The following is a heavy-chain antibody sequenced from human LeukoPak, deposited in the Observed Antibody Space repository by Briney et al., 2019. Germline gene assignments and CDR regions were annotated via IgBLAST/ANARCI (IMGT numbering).Heavy chain of an antibody. V-gene: IGHV5-10-1*01. CDR1: GYSFTSYW. CDR3: ARHYGSGSYYNLYYYGMDV. D-gene: IGHD3-10*01. J-gene: IGHJ6*04. CDR2: IDPSDSYT. Sequence: GESLRISCKGSGYSFTSYWISWVRQMPGKGLEWMGRIDPSDSYTNYSPSFQGHVTISADKSISTAYLQWSSLKASDTAMYNCARHYGSGSYYNLYYYGMDVWGKGTTVTVSS.